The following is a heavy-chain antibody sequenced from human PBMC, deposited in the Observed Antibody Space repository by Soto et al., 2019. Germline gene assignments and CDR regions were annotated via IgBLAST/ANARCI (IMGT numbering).Heavy chain of an antibody. V-gene: IGHV3-33*01. Sequence: GGSLRLSCAASGFTFSGYAIHWVRQAPGKGLEWVAVIWKDGSYKYYADSVKGRFTISRDNSKNTLYLQMNSLRAEDTAIYHCARDAVVDATLYFFDFWGQGTLVTVSS. D-gene: IGHD2-15*01. J-gene: IGHJ4*02. CDR3: ARDAVVDATLYFFDF. CDR1: GFTFSGYA. CDR2: IWKDGSYK.